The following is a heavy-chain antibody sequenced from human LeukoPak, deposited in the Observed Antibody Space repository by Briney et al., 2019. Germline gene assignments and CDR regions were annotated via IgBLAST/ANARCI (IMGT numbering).Heavy chain of an antibody. CDR1: GFTVSSNY. Sequence: PGGSLRLSCAASGFTVSSNYMSWVRQAPGKGLEWVSVIYSGGSTYYADSVKGRFTISRDNSKNTLYLQMNSLRAEDTAVYYCARAMAHYDSSGYYYFQRPPDAFDIWGQGTMVTVSS. CDR2: IYSGGST. J-gene: IGHJ3*02. D-gene: IGHD3-22*01. V-gene: IGHV3-53*01. CDR3: ARAMAHYDSSGYYYFQRPPDAFDI.